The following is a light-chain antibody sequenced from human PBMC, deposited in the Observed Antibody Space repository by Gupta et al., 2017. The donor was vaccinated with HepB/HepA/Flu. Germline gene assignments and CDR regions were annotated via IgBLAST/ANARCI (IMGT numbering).Light chain of an antibody. CDR3: QLSDSTPGVT. Sequence: DIQMTQSPSSLSASVGDRVTITCRASQSINTYLNWYQQLPGKAPKLLIYAASSLLSGVPSRFRGSGSGTFFTLTITSRQREDFATYYCQLSDSTPGVTFGQGTPMEIK. CDR1: QSINTY. J-gene: IGKJ5*01. V-gene: IGKV1-39*01. CDR2: AAS.